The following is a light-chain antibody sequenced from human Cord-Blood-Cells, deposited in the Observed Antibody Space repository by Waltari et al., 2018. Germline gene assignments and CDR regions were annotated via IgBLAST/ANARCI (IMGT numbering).Light chain of an antibody. CDR3: AAWYDSLNDWV. J-gene: IGLJ3*02. CDR2: INN. CDR1: SPNIGSNT. Sequence: QSVLTQPPSASGTPGQRVTISCSGSSPNIGSNTVNWYQQPPGQDPDLLIYINNPRPSGVPDRCSGSKSGTSASLAISGLQSEDEADYYCAAWYDSLNDWVFGGGTKLTVL. V-gene: IGLV1-44*01.